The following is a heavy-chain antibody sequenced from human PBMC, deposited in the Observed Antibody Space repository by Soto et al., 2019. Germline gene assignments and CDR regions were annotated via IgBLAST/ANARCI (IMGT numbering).Heavy chain of an antibody. CDR2: INPNSGGT. CDR1: GYTFTGYY. Sequence: ASVKVSCEASGYTFTGYYMHWVRQAPGQGFEWMGWINPNSGGTNYAQKFQGRVTMTRNTSISTAYMELSSLRSEDTAVYYCARDGSLLWFGEVAAFDIWGQGTMVTVSS. V-gene: IGHV1-2*02. D-gene: IGHD3-10*01. CDR3: ARDGSLLWFGEVAAFDI. J-gene: IGHJ3*02.